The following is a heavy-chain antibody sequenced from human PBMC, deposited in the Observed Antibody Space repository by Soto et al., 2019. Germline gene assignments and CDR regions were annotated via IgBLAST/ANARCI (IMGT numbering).Heavy chain of an antibody. CDR3: ARPVASCPYTYGPLRCAFDT. V-gene: IGHV1-3*01. Sequence: QVQLVQSGAEVKKPGASVKVSCKASGYTFHSYAMNWVRQAPGQRLEWMGWISAGNGNTVYSQKFQARVTITTDTSASTGYMELSSLRSEDTAVYYCARPVASCPYTYGPLRCAFDTWGQGTMVTVSS. J-gene: IGHJ3*02. CDR1: GYTFHSYA. CDR2: ISAGNGNT. D-gene: IGHD4-17*01.